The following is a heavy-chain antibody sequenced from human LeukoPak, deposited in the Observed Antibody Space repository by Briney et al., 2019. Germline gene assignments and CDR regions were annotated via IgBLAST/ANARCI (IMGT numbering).Heavy chain of an antibody. CDR3: ARDRRGGTCFAFDI. D-gene: IGHD1-1*01. Sequence: SETLSLTCTVSGGSISSYYWSWIRQPPGKGLEWIGYIYYSGSTNYNPSLKSRVTISVDTSKNQFSLKLSSVTAADTAVYYCARDRRGGTCFAFDIWGQGTMVTVSS. J-gene: IGHJ3*02. CDR2: IYYSGST. V-gene: IGHV4-59*12. CDR1: GGSISSYY.